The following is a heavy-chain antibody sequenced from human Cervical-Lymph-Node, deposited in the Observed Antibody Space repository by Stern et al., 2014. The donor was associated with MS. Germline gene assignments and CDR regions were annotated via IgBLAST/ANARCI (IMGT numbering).Heavy chain of an antibody. CDR2: IFPVFGTP. D-gene: IGHD6-13*01. CDR1: GGTFSKFP. V-gene: IGHV1-69*01. Sequence: QVQLVQYGAEVTKPGSSGKVSCKASGGTFSKFPSSWVRQAPGQGLEWMGGIFPVFGTPTYAQEFRGRVTITADVSTSTVYMELSSLRSDDTAVYYCALSSETSDRWYSLGYDLWGQGTLVTVSS. J-gene: IGHJ5*02. CDR3: ALSSETSDRWYSLGYDL.